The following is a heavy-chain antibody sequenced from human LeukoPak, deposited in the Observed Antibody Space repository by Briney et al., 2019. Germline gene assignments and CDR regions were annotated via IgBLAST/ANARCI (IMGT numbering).Heavy chain of an antibody. J-gene: IGHJ6*02. V-gene: IGHV7-4-1*02. Sequence: ASVKVSCKASGYTFTSYAMNWVRQAPGQGLEWMGWINANTGNPTYAQGFTGRFVFSLDTSVSTAYLQISSLKAEDTAVYYCARESLRFLEWSTWYYYYGMDVWGQGTTVTVSS. CDR3: ARESLRFLEWSTWYYYYGMDV. CDR1: GYTFTSYA. D-gene: IGHD3-3*01. CDR2: INANTGNP.